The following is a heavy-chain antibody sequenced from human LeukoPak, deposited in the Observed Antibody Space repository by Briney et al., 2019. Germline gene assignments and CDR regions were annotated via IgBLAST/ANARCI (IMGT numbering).Heavy chain of an antibody. CDR3: AADPLGAARRLGSY. D-gene: IGHD6-6*01. J-gene: IGHJ4*02. CDR1: GGTFSSYA. Sequence: ASVKVSCKASGGTFSSYAISWVRQAPGQGLEWMGGIIPIFGTANYAQKFQGRVTITTDESTSTAYMELSSLRSEDTAVYYCAADPLGAARRLGSYWGQGTLVTVSS. V-gene: IGHV1-69*05. CDR2: IIPIFGTA.